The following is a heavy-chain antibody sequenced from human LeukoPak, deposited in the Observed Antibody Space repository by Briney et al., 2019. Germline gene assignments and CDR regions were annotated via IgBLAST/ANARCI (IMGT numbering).Heavy chain of an antibody. CDR2: INHSGST. CDR1: GGSFSGYY. D-gene: IGHD3-22*01. V-gene: IGHV4-34*01. J-gene: IGHJ3*02. Sequence: PSETLSLTCAVYGGSFSGYYWSWIRQPPGKGLEWLGEINHSGSTNYNPSLKSRVTISVDTPKNQFSLKLSSVTAADTAVYYCARELYSSGYHDAFDIWGQGTMVTVSS. CDR3: ARELYSSGYHDAFDI.